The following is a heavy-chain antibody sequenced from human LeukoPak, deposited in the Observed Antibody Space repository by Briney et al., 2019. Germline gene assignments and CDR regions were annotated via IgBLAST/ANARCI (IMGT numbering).Heavy chain of an antibody. CDR1: GFTFSNYD. CDR2: VSHDGSKK. Sequence: GGSLRLSCAASGFTFSNYDMHWVRQAPGKGLEWVAVVSHDGSKKEYLNSVKGRFTISRDNSKNTLYLQMNSLRAEDTAVYYCANLEGVATIGTHLPQNWGQGTLVTVSS. V-gene: IGHV3-30*18. J-gene: IGHJ4*02. D-gene: IGHD5-12*01. CDR3: ANLEGVATIGTHLPQN.